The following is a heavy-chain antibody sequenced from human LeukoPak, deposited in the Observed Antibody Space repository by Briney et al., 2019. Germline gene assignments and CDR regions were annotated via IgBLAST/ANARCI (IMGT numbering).Heavy chain of an antibody. Sequence: SETLSLTCAVNDVSFSAYYWSWIRQAPGKGLEWIGEVHHTGSTNYNPSFKSRVAISVDTSKNQFSLKLSSVTAADTAVYYCAKYGGVGVRAYFDYWGQGTLVTVSS. D-gene: IGHD3-10*01. V-gene: IGHV4-34*01. CDR3: AKYGGVGVRAYFDY. CDR2: VHHTGST. J-gene: IGHJ4*02. CDR1: DVSFSAYY.